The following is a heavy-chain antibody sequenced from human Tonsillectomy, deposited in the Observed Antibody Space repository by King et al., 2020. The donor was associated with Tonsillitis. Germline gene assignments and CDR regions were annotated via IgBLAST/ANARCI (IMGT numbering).Heavy chain of an antibody. CDR1: GFTVSNNY. J-gene: IGHJ6*02. V-gene: IGHV3-53*04. D-gene: IGHD3-10*01. Sequence: VQLVESGGGLVQPGGSLRLSCAVSGFTVSNNYMSWVRQAPGKGLEWVSLIQIGGTTFYAESVKGRFTISRHNSDNTLYLQMNSLRTEDTAIYYCTRGPQLWFEGEDACGQGTTVTGSS. CDR3: TRGPQLWFEGEDA. CDR2: IQIGGTT.